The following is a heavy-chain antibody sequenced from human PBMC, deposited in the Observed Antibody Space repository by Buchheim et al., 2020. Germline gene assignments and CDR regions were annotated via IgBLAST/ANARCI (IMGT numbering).Heavy chain of an antibody. D-gene: IGHD3-3*01. CDR2: ISSSGSTI. CDR1: GFTFSSYE. J-gene: IGHJ6*02. V-gene: IGHV3-48*03. Sequence: EVQLVESGGGLVQPGESLRLSCAASGFTFSSYEMNWVRQAPGKGLEWVSYISSSGSTIYYADSVKGRFTISRDNAKNPLYLQMNSLRAEDTTVYYCARDLRITIFGVVITNYYYGMDVWGQGTT. CDR3: ARDLRITIFGVVITNYYYGMDV.